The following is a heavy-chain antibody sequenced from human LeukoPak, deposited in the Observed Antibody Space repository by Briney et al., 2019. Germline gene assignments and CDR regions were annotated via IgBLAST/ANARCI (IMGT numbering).Heavy chain of an antibody. CDR3: ARDGTDYGMDV. V-gene: IGHV4-59*01. Sequence: SETLSLTCTVSGGSISSYYWSWIRQPPGKGLEWIGYIYYSGSTNYNPSLKSRVTISVDTSKNQFSLKLSSVTAADTAVYYCARDGTDYGMDVRGQGTTVTVSS. CDR2: IYYSGST. CDR1: GGSISSYY. J-gene: IGHJ6*02. D-gene: IGHD1-26*01.